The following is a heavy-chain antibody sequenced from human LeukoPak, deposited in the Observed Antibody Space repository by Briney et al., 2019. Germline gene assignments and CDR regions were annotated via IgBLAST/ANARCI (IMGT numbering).Heavy chain of an antibody. CDR1: GYSFAIYW. D-gene: IGHD1-14*01. CDR3: ARQIDGGEPEDCFDI. V-gene: IGHV5-51*01. J-gene: IGHJ3*02. CDR2: IYPGDSEN. Sequence: GGSLKTPWKGSGYSFAIYWIGWVRQLPGKRLEWIGIIYPGDSENTYSPSFQAEATFPAEKPISTAYLQWTSLEPADTAMNYCARQIDGGEPEDCFDIWLRGRMVADPS.